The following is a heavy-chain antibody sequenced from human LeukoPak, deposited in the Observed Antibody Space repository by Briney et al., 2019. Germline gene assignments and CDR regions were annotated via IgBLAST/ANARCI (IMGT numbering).Heavy chain of an antibody. V-gene: IGHV3-9*01. J-gene: IGHJ4*02. CDR1: GFTFDDYA. D-gene: IGHD3-10*01. CDR2: ISWNSGFI. Sequence: PGGSLRLSCAASGFTFDDYAMHWVRQAPGKGLEWVSGISWNSGFIGYADSVKGRFTISRDNAKNSLYLQMNSLRAEDTALYYCAKDTLYGSGTYYSGFDYWGQGTLVTVSS. CDR3: AKDTLYGSGTYYSGFDY.